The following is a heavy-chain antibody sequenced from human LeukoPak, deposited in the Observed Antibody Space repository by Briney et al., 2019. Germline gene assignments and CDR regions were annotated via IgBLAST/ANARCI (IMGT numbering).Heavy chain of an antibody. CDR1: GFTVSSNY. CDR2: IYSGGST. J-gene: IGHJ3*02. Sequence: PGGSLRLSCAASGFTVSSNYMSWVRQAPGKGLEWVSVIYSGGSTYYADSVKGRFTISRDNSKNTLYLQMNSLRAEDTAVYYCAGVRGSGWSRAFDIWGQGTMVTVSS. CDR3: AGVRGSGWSRAFDI. D-gene: IGHD6-19*01. V-gene: IGHV3-53*01.